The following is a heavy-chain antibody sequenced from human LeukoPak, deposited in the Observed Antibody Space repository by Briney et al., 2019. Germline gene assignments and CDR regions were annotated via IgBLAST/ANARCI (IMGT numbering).Heavy chain of an antibody. Sequence: PGGSLRLSCAASGLTFTNAWMSWVRQAPGKGLEWVGRIKSKTNGGTTDYAAPAKGRFTISRDDSKNTVYLQMNSLKTEDTAVYYCSTDSLVLNYWGQGTLVTVSS. CDR1: GLTFTNAW. CDR3: STDSLVLNY. V-gene: IGHV3-15*01. D-gene: IGHD3-16*01. CDR2: IKSKTNGGTT. J-gene: IGHJ4*02.